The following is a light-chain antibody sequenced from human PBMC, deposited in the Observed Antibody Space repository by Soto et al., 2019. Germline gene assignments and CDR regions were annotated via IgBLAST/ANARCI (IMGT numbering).Light chain of an antibody. V-gene: IGKV1-5*01. CDR1: QSISSW. J-gene: IGKJ1*01. CDR2: DAS. Sequence: DIQMPPSPSTLSSSVGDRVTITCRARQSISSWLAWYQQKPGKAPKLLIYDASSLESGVQSRFSGSGSGKEFTLTISSMQPDDFATYYCKQYNSYPWTCGQGTKGDIK. CDR3: KQYNSYPWT.